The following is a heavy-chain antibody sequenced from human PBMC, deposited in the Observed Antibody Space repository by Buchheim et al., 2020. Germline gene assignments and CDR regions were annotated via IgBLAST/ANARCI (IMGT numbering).Heavy chain of an antibody. CDR3: ARVLGSSGSGEMGFLFY. J-gene: IGHJ4*02. V-gene: IGHV1-69*01. Sequence: QVQLVQSGAEVKKPGSSVRVSCRSSGDTFSSFAIDWVRQAPGQGLEWMGGIIPMFGTANYAQTFQGRVTITADESTRTVYLDLRSLRSEDTAVYYCARVLGSSGSGEMGFLFYWGQGTL. D-gene: IGHD6-19*01. CDR1: GDTFSSFA. CDR2: IIPMFGTA.